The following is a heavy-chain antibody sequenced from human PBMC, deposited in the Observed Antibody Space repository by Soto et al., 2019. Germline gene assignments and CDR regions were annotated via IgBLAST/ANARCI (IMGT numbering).Heavy chain of an antibody. CDR1: GDSMSSYY. CDR3: ARRRRDGYNFDY. J-gene: IGHJ4*02. Sequence: SETLSLTCTVSGDSMSSYYWSWIRQPPGKGLEWIEYIYSSGSTNYNPSLKSRVTISVDTSKNQFSLKLSSVTAADTAVYYCARRRRDGYNFDYWGQGILVTVSS. V-gene: IGHV4-59*01. D-gene: IGHD5-12*01. CDR2: IYSSGST.